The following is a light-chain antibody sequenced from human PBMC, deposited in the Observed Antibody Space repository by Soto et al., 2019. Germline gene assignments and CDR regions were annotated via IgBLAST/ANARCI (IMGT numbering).Light chain of an antibody. CDR2: RAS. Sequence: EIVMTQSPATLSVSPGERATLSCRASQNIYSNVAWYQQRPGQAPRLLIYRASTRAPGIPARFSGSGSGTEFTLTISSLQSEDFTVYSCLQYHNLWAFGQGTK. CDR1: QNIYSN. CDR3: LQYHNLWA. J-gene: IGKJ1*01. V-gene: IGKV3-15*01.